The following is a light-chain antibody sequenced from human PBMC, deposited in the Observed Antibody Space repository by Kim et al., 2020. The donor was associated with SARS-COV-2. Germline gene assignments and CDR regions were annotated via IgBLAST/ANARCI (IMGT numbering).Light chain of an antibody. CDR3: QVWDSSSDHPVV. CDR1: NIGSKS. J-gene: IGLJ2*01. V-gene: IGLV3-21*04. CDR2: YDS. Sequence: PRKTARITCGGNNIGSKSWHWYQQKPGQAPVLVIYYDSDRPSGIPERFSGSNSGNTATLTISRVEAGDEADYYCQVWDSSSDHPVVFGGGTQLTVL.